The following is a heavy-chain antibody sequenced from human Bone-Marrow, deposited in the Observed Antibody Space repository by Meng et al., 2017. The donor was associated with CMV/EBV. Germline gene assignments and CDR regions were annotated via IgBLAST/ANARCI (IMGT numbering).Heavy chain of an antibody. CDR3: TTVSVVVPAAPD. Sequence: GESLKISCAASGFTFSSYAMSWVRQAPGKGLEWVSGISGSGGGTYYADSVKGRITISRDNSRNTLYLQMNSLKTEDTAVYYCTTVSVVVPAAPDWGQGTLVTVSS. V-gene: IGHV3-23*01. CDR2: ISGSGGGT. CDR1: GFTFSSYA. D-gene: IGHD2-2*01. J-gene: IGHJ4*02.